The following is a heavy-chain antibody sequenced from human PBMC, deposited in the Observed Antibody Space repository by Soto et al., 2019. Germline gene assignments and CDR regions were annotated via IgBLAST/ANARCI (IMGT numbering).Heavy chain of an antibody. V-gene: IGHV3-23*01. CDR3: AKRSTVLWFGDSRFDH. D-gene: IGHD3-10*01. J-gene: IGHJ5*02. CDR1: GFTFSSYA. CDR2: IRASGTST. Sequence: PGGSLRLSCAASGFTFSSYAMAWVRQAPGKGLEWVSTIRASGTSTYYADSVEGRFSISRDNSKNTLYLQMNSLRAEDTAVYYCAKRSTVLWFGDSRFDHWGQGT.